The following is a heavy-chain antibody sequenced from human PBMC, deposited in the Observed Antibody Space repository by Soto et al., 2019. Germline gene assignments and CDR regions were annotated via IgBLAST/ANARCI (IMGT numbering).Heavy chain of an antibody. CDR2: IIGSGVST. CDR3: AKDRGLWIRSTIYYFDY. J-gene: IGHJ4*02. Sequence: EVQLLEYGGGLVQPGGSLRLSCAASGFTFSSYAMSWVRQAPGKGLEWVSAIIGSGVSTYYADAVKGRFTISRDNTKNTLYLQMNRTRAEDTAVYYCAKDRGLWIRSTIYYFDYWGQGTLVTVSS. CDR1: GFTFSSYA. D-gene: IGHD5-18*01. V-gene: IGHV3-23*01.